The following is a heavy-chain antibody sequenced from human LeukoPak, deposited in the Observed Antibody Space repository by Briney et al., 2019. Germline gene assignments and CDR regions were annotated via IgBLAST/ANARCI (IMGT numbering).Heavy chain of an antibody. V-gene: IGHV4-39*07. CDR1: GGSISSSSYY. Sequence: SETLSLTCTVSGGSISSSSYYWGWIRQPPGKGLEWIGSIYYSGSTYYNPSLKSRVTISVDTSKNQFSLKLSSVTAADTAVYYCARDTYYYYYMDVWGKGTTVTISS. CDR2: IYYSGST. CDR3: ARDTYYYYYMDV. J-gene: IGHJ6*03.